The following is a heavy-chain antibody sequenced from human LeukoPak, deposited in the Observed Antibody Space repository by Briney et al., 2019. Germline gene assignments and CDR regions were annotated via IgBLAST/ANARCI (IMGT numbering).Heavy chain of an antibody. J-gene: IGHJ4*02. D-gene: IGHD3-22*01. Sequence: PGGSLRLSCAASGFTFSSYAMSWVRQAPGKGLEWVSAISGSGGSTYYADSVKGRFTISRDNSKNTLYLQMNSLRDEDTAVYYCAKDSLTTSAWYYDSCGPLEGSHYDYWGQGTLVTVSS. CDR1: GFTFSSYA. V-gene: IGHV3-23*01. CDR3: AKDSLTTSAWYYDSCGPLEGSHYDY. CDR2: ISGSGGST.